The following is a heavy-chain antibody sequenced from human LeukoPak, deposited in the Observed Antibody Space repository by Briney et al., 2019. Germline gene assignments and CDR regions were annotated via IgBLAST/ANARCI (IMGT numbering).Heavy chain of an antibody. V-gene: IGHV1-69*04. J-gene: IGHJ6*02. CDR3: ARVPMVRGASSFYYYYGMDV. CDR1: VGTFSSYA. D-gene: IGHD3-10*01. CDR2: IIPILGIA. Sequence: SVKVSCKASVGTFSSYAISWVRQAPGQGLEWMGRIIPILGIANYAQKFQGRVTITADKSTSTAYMELSSLRSEDTAVYYCARVPMVRGASSFYYYYGMDVWGQGTTVTVSS.